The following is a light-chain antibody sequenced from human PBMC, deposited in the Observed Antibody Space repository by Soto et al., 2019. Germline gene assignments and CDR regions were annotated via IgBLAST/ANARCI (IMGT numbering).Light chain of an antibody. CDR1: QSISTN. Sequence: EFVLTQSPGTLSLSPGERATLSCRASQSISTNLAWYQQKPGQAPRLLIYDASTRATGIPARFSGSGSGTEFTLTISSLLSEDFAVYSCQQYNNWPLTFGGGTKVDIK. J-gene: IGKJ4*01. CDR3: QQYNNWPLT. CDR2: DAS. V-gene: IGKV3D-15*01.